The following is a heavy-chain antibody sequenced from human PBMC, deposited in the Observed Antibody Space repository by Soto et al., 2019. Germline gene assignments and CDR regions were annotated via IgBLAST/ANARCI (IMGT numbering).Heavy chain of an antibody. Sequence: PGGSLRLSCAASGFTFSSYAMHWVRQAPGKGLEWVAVISYDGSNKYYADSVKGRFTISRDNSKNTLYLQMNSLRAEDTAVYCCAREKRSSSSSYYFDYWGQGTLVTVSS. CDR2: ISYDGSNK. D-gene: IGHD6-6*01. J-gene: IGHJ4*02. V-gene: IGHV3-30-3*01. CDR1: GFTFSSYA. CDR3: AREKRSSSSSYYFDY.